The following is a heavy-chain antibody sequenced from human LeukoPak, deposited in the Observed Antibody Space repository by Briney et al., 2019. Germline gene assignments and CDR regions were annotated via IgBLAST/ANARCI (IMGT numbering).Heavy chain of an antibody. V-gene: IGHV3-21*01. CDR2: IDSSSRYI. D-gene: IGHD2-2*01. J-gene: IGHJ4*02. CDR1: GFTFSSYN. CDR3: ARVGGHCTSTSCPPPDY. Sequence: GGSLRLSCAASGFTFSSYNMDWVRQAPGKGLEWVSFIDSSSRYIYQADSGKGRFTISRDNAKSSVFLQMNSLRAEDTAVYYCARVGGHCTSTSCPPPDYWGQGTLVTVSS.